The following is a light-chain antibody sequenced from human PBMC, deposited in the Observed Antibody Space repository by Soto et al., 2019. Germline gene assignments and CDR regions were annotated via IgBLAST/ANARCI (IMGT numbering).Light chain of an antibody. CDR2: GNS. CDR1: SSNIGAGYV. CDR3: HSYDSSLSGYV. J-gene: IGLJ1*01. Sequence: QSVLTQPPSVSGAPGQRVTISCTGSSSNIGAGYVVHWYQQFPGTAPKLLIYGNSNRPSGVPDRFSGSRSGTSASLAITGLQAEDEAVYYCHSYDSSLSGYVFGTGTKVTVL. V-gene: IGLV1-40*01.